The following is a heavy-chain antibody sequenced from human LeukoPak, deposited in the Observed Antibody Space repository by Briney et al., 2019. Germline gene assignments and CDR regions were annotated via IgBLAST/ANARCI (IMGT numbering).Heavy chain of an antibody. CDR3: ASGAPIPSDKYYFDY. J-gene: IGHJ4*02. CDR2: ISYDGSEK. Sequence: GGSLRLSCAASGFTFSNSIMHWVRQAPGKGLEWVAVISYDGSEKYYADSVKGRFTISRDNSKNTVFVQMNSLRGEDTAVYYCASGAPIPSDKYYFDYWGQGTLVTVSS. D-gene: IGHD1-26*01. V-gene: IGHV3-30*01. CDR1: GFTFSNSI.